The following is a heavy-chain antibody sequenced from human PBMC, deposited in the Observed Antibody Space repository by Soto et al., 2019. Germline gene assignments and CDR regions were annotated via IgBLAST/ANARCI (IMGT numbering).Heavy chain of an antibody. J-gene: IGHJ4*02. V-gene: IGHV4-31*03. D-gene: IGHD3-10*01. CDR2: IYYSGST. CDR3: ARAGEIIGDY. CDR1: GDSISSGGYY. Sequence: QVQLQESGPGLVKPSQTLSLTCTVSGDSISSGGYYWSWIRQPPGKGLEWIGYIYYSGSTYYSPSLKSRVIMSVDTSKNQFSLKLSSVTAADTAVYYCARAGEIIGDYWGQGTLVTVSS.